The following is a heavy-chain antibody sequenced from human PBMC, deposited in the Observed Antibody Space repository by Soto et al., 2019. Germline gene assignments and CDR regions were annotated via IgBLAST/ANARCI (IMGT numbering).Heavy chain of an antibody. CDR2: IYWDDDK. CDR1: GFSLTTTEVG. V-gene: IGHV2-5*02. D-gene: IGHD2-15*01. J-gene: IGHJ4*01. Sequence: GSGPTLVNPTQTLTLTCTFSGFSLTTTEVGVGWIRQPPGKALEWLAAIYWDDDKRYSPSVRSRLTITKDTSKNQVVLTMTNVDPVDTATYYCAHLLRYCSGGSCFGFDYWGQGNLVTVSS. CDR3: AHLLRYCSGGSCFGFDY.